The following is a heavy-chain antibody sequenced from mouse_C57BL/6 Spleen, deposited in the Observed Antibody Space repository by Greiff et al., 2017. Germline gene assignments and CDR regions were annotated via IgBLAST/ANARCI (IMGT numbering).Heavy chain of an antibody. CDR2: IRLKSDNYAT. J-gene: IGHJ4*01. Sequence: EVKVEESGGGLVQPGGSMKLSCVASGFTFSNYWMHWVRQSPEKGLEWVAQIRLKSDNYATHYAESVKGRFTISRDEYNSSVYLQMNNLRAEDTGIYYCTDTGYYAMDYWGKGTSVTVAS. CDR3: TDTGYYAMDY. V-gene: IGHV6-3*01. CDR1: GFTFSNYW.